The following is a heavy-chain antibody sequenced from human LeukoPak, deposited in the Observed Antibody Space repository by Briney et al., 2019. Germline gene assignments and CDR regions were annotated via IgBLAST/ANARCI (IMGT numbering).Heavy chain of an antibody. Sequence: SETLSLTCTVSGGSIRSYYWSWIRQPAGKGLEWIGRIYTSGSTNYNPSLKSRVTMSVDTSKNQFSLKLSSVTAADTAVYYCARDKISIGIPDYWGQGTLVTVSS. CDR2: IYTSGST. J-gene: IGHJ4*02. D-gene: IGHD3-16*02. CDR1: GGSIRSYY. V-gene: IGHV4-4*07. CDR3: ARDKISIGIPDY.